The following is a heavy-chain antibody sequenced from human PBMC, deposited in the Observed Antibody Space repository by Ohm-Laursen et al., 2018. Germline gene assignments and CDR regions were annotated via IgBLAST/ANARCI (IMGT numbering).Heavy chain of an antibody. CDR1: TFDDYA. CDR3: AITVATTLGGVAFDI. Sequence: TFDDYAMHWVRQAPGKGLEWIGYIYYSGSTYYNPSLKSRVTISVDTSKNQFSLKLGSVTAADTAVYYCAITVATTLGGVAFDIWGQGTMVTVSS. D-gene: IGHD5-12*01. J-gene: IGHJ3*02. V-gene: IGHV4-31*02. CDR2: IYYSGST.